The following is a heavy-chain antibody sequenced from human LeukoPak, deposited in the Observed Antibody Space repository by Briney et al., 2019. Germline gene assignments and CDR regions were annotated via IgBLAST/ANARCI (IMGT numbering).Heavy chain of an antibody. Sequence: ASVKVSCKASGYTFTSYDINWVRQATGQGLEWMGWMNPNSGNTGYAQKFQGRVTMTRNTSISTAYMELRSLRSDDTAVYYCARVAKGNWFDPWGQGTLVTVSS. CDR3: ARVAKGNWFDP. J-gene: IGHJ5*02. V-gene: IGHV1-8*01. CDR1: GYTFTSYD. CDR2: MNPNSGNT.